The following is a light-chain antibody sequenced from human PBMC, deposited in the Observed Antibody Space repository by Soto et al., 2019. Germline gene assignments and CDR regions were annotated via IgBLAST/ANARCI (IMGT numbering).Light chain of an antibody. CDR1: QGISSW. V-gene: IGKV1-12*01. CDR2: GAS. Sequence: DIPMTQSPSSVSASVGDRVTITCRASQGISSWLAWYQQKPGKAPKLLTYGASILQSGIPSRFGASGSGTDFSLTISSLQPEDFATYYCQQANSPFTFGPGTQVVIK. J-gene: IGKJ3*01. CDR3: QQANSPFT.